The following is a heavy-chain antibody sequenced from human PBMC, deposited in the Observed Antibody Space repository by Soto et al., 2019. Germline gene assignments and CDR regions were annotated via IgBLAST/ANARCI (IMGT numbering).Heavy chain of an antibody. CDR2: IIPIFGTA. CDR3: ARGTQCISTSCLYYYYGMDV. CDR1: GGTFSSYA. Sequence: QVQLVQSGAEVKKPGSSVKVSCKASGGTFSSYAISWVRQAPGQGLEWMGGIIPIFGTANYAQKFQGRVTITADESTSTAYMELGRLRSEDTAVYYCARGTQCISTSCLYYYYGMDVWGQGTTVTVSS. J-gene: IGHJ6*02. V-gene: IGHV1-69*12. D-gene: IGHD2-2*01.